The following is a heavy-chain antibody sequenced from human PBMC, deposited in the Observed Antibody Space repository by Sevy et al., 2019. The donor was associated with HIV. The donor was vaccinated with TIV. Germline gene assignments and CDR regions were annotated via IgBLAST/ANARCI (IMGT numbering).Heavy chain of an antibody. J-gene: IGHJ6*02. D-gene: IGHD6-13*01. V-gene: IGHV1-2*06. Sequence: ASLKVSCKASGYTFTGYYMYWVRQAPGQGLEWMGRINPNSGGTNYAQKFQGRVTMTRDTSISTAYMELSRLTYDDTAVYYCARGGDSSSWYAFYGMDVWGQGTTVTVSS. CDR1: GYTFTGYY. CDR2: INPNSGGT. CDR3: ARGGDSSSWYAFYGMDV.